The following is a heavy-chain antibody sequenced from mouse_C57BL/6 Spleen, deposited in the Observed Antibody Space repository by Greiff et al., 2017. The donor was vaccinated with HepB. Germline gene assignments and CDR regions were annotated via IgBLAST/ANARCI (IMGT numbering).Heavy chain of an antibody. Sequence: QVQLQQSGAELVRPGASVKLSCKASGYTFTDYYINWVKQRPGQGLEWIARIYPGSGNTYYNEKFKGKATLTAEKSSSTAYMQLSSLTSEDSAVYFCAKNGYSRDAMDYWGQGTSVTVSS. V-gene: IGHV1-76*01. CDR3: AKNGYSRDAMDY. J-gene: IGHJ4*01. D-gene: IGHD2-3*01. CDR1: GYTFTDYY. CDR2: IYPGSGNT.